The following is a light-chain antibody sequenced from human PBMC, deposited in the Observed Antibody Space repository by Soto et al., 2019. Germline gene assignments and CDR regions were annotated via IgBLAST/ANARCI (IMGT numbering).Light chain of an antibody. V-gene: IGKV1-33*01. Sequence: DIQMTQSPSSLSPSVGDRVTITCQASQDISNSLNWYQQKPGKAPKLLIYDASNLQTGVPSRSSGSGSGTDFTFTISSLQPEDNAVYYCQQYDIFPYTFGQGTKVDIK. CDR1: QDISNS. J-gene: IGKJ2*01. CDR2: DAS. CDR3: QQYDIFPYT.